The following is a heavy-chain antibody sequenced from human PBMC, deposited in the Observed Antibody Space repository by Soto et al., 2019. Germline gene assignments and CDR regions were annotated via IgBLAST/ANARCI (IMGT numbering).Heavy chain of an antibody. Sequence: QVQLVQSGAEVKKPGASVKVSCKASGYTFTSYGISWVRQAPGQGLEWMGWISAYNGNTNYAQKLQGRVTMTTDTSTSPAYMEVRSLRSADTAVYYCARSSGTSYIWFDPWGQGTLVTVSS. CDR1: GYTFTSYG. J-gene: IGHJ5*02. D-gene: IGHD1-26*01. V-gene: IGHV1-18*01. CDR3: ARSSGTSYIWFDP. CDR2: ISAYNGNT.